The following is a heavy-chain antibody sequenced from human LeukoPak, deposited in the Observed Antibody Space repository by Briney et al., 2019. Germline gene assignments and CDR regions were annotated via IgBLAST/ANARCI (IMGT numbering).Heavy chain of an antibody. CDR3: ARGVVVRQQDYYFDY. D-gene: IGHD2-2*01. CDR2: ISSSGSTI. CDR1: GFTFSSYE. J-gene: IGHJ4*02. V-gene: IGHV3-48*03. Sequence: GGSLRLSCAASGFTFSSYEMNWVRQAPGKGLEWVSYISSSGSTIYYADSVKGRFTISRDNAKNSLYLQMNSLRAKSTAVYNCARGVVVRQQDYYFDYGGQGTLVTVPS.